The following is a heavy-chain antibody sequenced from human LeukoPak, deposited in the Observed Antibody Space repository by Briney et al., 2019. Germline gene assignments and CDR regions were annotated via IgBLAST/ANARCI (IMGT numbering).Heavy chain of an antibody. CDR3: ARDPNYYDSSGYYY. CDR1: GFTFDDYG. V-gene: IGHV3-20*04. Sequence: PGGSLRLSCAASGFTFDDYGMSWVRQAPGKGLEWVSGINWNGGSTGYADSVKGRFTISRDNAKNSLYLQMNSLRAEDTALYYCARDPNYYDSSGYYYWGQGTLVTVSS. D-gene: IGHD3-22*01. J-gene: IGHJ4*02. CDR2: INWNGGST.